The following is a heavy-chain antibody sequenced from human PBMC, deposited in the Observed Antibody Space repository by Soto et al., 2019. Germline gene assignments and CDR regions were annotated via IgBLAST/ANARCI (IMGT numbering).Heavy chain of an antibody. V-gene: IGHV1-3*01. CDR3: ARDGGITFGGVIVLRNWFDP. D-gene: IGHD3-16*02. CDR2: INAGNGNT. J-gene: IGHJ5*02. Sequence: GSVKVSCKASGYTFTSYAMHWVRQAPGQRLEWMGWINAGNGNTKYSQKFQGRGTITRDTSASTAYMELSSLRSEDTAVYYCARDGGITFGGVIVLRNWFDPWGQGTLVTVSS. CDR1: GYTFTSYA.